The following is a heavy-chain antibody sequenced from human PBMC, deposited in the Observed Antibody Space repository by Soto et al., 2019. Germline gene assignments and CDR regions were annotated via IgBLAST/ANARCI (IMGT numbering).Heavy chain of an antibody. CDR1: GFTFSSYA. D-gene: IGHD3-3*01. V-gene: IGHV3-23*01. J-gene: IGHJ4*02. CDR2: ISGSGGST. CDR3: AGPNYDFWSGYPPLGDY. Sequence: GGSLRLSCAASGFTFSSYAMSWVRQAPGKGLEWVSAISGSGGSTYYADSVKGRFTISRDNSKNTLYLQMNSLRAEDTAVYYCAGPNYDFWSGYPPLGDYWGQGTLVTVSS.